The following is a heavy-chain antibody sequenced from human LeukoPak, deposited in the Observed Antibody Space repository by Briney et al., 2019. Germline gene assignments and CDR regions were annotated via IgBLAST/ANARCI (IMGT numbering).Heavy chain of an antibody. CDR3: ARDLRTSLVRGAWYYYYGMDV. CDR1: GFSFSSHW. J-gene: IGHJ6*04. V-gene: IGHV3-7*03. Sequence: GGSLRLSCAASGFSFSSHWMSWVRQAPGKGLEWVANIKQDGSEKYHVDSVKGRVTISRDNAKNSLYLQMNSLRAEDTAVYYCARDLRTSLVRGAWYYYYGMDVWGKGTTVTVSS. CDR2: IKQDGSEK. D-gene: IGHD3-10*01.